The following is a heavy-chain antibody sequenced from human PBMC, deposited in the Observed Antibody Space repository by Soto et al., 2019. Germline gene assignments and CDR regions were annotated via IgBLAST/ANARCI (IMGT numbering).Heavy chain of an antibody. CDR2: IGGSAGST. CDR1: GFTFSSYA. Sequence: EVQLLESGGGLVQPGGSLRLSCAASGFTFSSYAMNWVRQAPGKGLEWVSAIGGSAGSTYYADSVKGRFTVFRDNSKNTLYLQMNGLRAEDQPIYYCVNDPGVVAIHYFEYWGQGTLVTVSS. D-gene: IGHD5-12*01. CDR3: VNDPGVVAIHYFEY. J-gene: IGHJ4*02. V-gene: IGHV3-23*01.